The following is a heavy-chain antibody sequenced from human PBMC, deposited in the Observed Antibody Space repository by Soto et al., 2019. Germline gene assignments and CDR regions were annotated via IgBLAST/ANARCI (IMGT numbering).Heavy chain of an antibody. D-gene: IGHD2-2*01. V-gene: IGHV1-3*04. CDR2: INTGNGNT. Sequence: ASVKVSCKASGYTFTSYAMHWVRQAPGQRLEWMGWINTGNGNTKYSQKFQGRVTITRDTSASTAYMELSSLRSEDTAVYYCAREGIVVVPAFDYWGQGTLVTVSS. J-gene: IGHJ4*02. CDR1: GYTFTSYA. CDR3: AREGIVVVPAFDY.